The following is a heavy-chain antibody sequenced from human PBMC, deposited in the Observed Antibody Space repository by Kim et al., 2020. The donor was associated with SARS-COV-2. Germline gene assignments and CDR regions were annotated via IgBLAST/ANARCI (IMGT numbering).Heavy chain of an antibody. V-gene: IGHV3-9*01. J-gene: IGHJ4*02. Sequence: GGSLRLSCAASGFTFGDYAMHWVRQAPGKGLEWVAGISWNGGSIGYAASVKGRCTISRDNAKNSLYLQMNSLRAEDTALYYCAKGPDGDYPNFDYWGQGTLVTVSS. D-gene: IGHD4-17*01. CDR3: AKGPDGDYPNFDY. CDR1: GFTFGDYA. CDR2: ISWNGGSI.